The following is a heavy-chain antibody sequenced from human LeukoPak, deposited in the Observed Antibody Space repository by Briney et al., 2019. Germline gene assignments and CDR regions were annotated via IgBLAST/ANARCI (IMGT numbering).Heavy chain of an antibody. D-gene: IGHD3-10*01. CDR1: GFTFSSYA. CDR3: ARETAVSGGIFFDY. V-gene: IGHV3-23*01. CDR2: ISGSGGST. Sequence: GGSLRLSCAASGFTFSSYAMSWVRQAPGKGLEWVSAISGSGGSTYYADSVKGRFTISRDNSKNTLYLQMNTLRAEDTAVYYCARETAVSGGIFFDYWGQGTLVTVSS. J-gene: IGHJ4*02.